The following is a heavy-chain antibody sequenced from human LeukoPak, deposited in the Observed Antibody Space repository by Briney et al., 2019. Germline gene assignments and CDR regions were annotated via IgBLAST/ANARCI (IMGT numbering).Heavy chain of an antibody. CDR2: IIPIFDTA. Sequence: ASVKVSCKASGGTFSSYAISWVRQAPGQGLEWMGGIIPIFDTADYAQNFQGRVTITADESTRTAYMELSRLRSEDTAVYYCRYCSSASCYNDAFDIWGQGTMVTVSS. CDR1: GGTFSSYA. V-gene: IGHV1-69*13. J-gene: IGHJ3*02. CDR3: RYCSSASCYNDAFDI. D-gene: IGHD2-2*02.